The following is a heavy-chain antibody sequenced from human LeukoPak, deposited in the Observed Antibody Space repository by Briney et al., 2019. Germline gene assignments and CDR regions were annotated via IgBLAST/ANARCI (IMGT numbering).Heavy chain of an antibody. CDR2: ISGSSTYI. CDR3: ARVKGTERDY. Sequence: PGGSLRLSCAASGFTFSTYSMNWVRQAPGKGLEWVSSISGSSTYIFYADSVKGRFTISRDNAKNSLYLQMNSLRAEDTAVYYCARVKGTERDYWGQGTLVTVSS. D-gene: IGHD3/OR15-3a*01. V-gene: IGHV3-21*01. J-gene: IGHJ4*02. CDR1: GFTFSTYS.